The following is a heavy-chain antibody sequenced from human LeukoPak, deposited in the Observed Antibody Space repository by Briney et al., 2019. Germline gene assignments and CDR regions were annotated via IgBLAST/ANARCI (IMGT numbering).Heavy chain of an antibody. D-gene: IGHD3-22*01. CDR2: IYPDDSDT. CDR3: ARSRHSSAYYYLI. CDR1: GYTFSNYW. J-gene: IGHJ4*02. V-gene: IGHV5-51*01. Sequence: GESLKISCEASGYTFSNYWIGWVRQMPGNGLEWMGIIYPDDSDTKYSPSFQGQVTISADKSISTAYLQWSSLKASDTAMYYCARSRHSSAYYYLIWGQGTLVTVSS.